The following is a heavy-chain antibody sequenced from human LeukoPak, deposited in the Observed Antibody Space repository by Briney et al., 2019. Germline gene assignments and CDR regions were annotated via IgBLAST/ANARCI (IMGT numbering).Heavy chain of an antibody. Sequence: PGGSLRLSCSASGFTFSSYAIHWVRQAPGKGLEYVSGISGNGGSTYYADSVKGRFTISRDNSKNTVYLQMSSLRAEDTAVYYRVKGGLTLTTIYFHHWGQGTLVTVSS. D-gene: IGHD1-1*01. CDR2: ISGNGGST. J-gene: IGHJ1*01. CDR3: VKGGLTLTTIYFHH. CDR1: GFTFSSYA. V-gene: IGHV3-64D*09.